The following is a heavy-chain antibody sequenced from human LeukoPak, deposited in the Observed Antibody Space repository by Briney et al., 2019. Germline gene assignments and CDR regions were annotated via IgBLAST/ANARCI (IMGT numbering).Heavy chain of an antibody. CDR3: AKGLYGDYVFNFDY. CDR2: IYSGGST. D-gene: IGHD4-17*01. Sequence: PGGSLRLSCAASGFTFSSYGMHWVRQAPGKGLEWVSVIYSGGSTYYADSVKGRFTISRDNSKNTLYLQMNSLRAEDTAVYYCAKGLYGDYVFNFDYWGQGTLVTVSS. V-gene: IGHV3-NL1*01. CDR1: GFTFSSYG. J-gene: IGHJ4*02.